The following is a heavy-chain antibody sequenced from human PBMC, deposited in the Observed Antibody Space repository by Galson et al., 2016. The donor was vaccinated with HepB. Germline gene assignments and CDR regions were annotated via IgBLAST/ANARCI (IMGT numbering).Heavy chain of an antibody. CDR2: VYPGNSEI. CDR1: GYRFANYW. V-gene: IGHV5-51*01. CDR3: ARHECRGSDCCSAYDF. Sequence: QSGAEVKKPGESLKISCKGSGYRFANYWIGWVRQMPGKGLESMGIVYPGNSEIRYSPSFQGQVTISADKSITTVYLQWNSLKASDSAIYYCARHECRGSDCCSAYDFWGLGTVVTVSS. D-gene: IGHD2-21*02. J-gene: IGHJ3*01.